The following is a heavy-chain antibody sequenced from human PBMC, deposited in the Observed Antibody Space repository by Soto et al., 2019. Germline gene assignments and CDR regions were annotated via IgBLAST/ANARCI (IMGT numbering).Heavy chain of an antibody. CDR2: ISSSGNGT. CDR1: VFTFSNYA. Sequence: PGGSLRLSCAASVFTFSNYAMIWVRQAPGKGPEWISFISSSGNGTYYADSVKGRFTVSRDNSKNTLYVQMNNLRAEDTAIYYCAKRFFGSGSPPGAFDVWGQGTMVTVSS. J-gene: IGHJ3*01. CDR3: AKRFFGSGSPPGAFDV. V-gene: IGHV3-23*01. D-gene: IGHD3-10*01.